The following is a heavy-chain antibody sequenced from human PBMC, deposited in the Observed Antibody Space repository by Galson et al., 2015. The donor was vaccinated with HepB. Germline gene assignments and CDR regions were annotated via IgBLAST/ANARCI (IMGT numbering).Heavy chain of an antibody. J-gene: IGHJ4*02. CDR2: IYPGDSDT. D-gene: IGHD3-22*01. V-gene: IGHV5-51*03. CDR1: GYSFTSYW. CDR3: ARLPGYYDSSGYSPDYYFDY. Sequence: QSGAEVKKPGESLKISCNGSGYSFTSYWIGWVRQMPGKGLEWMGIIYPGDSDTRYSPSFQGQVTISADKSISTAYLQWSSLKASDTAMYYCARLPGYYDSSGYSPDYYFDYWGQGTLVTVSS.